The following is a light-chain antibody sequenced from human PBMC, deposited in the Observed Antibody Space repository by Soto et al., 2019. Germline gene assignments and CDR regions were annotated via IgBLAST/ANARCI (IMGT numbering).Light chain of an antibody. CDR2: GAS. CDR3: QQYYDWPPLT. CDR1: QSIMFS. V-gene: IGKV3-15*01. J-gene: IGKJ4*01. Sequence: EIVMTQSPATLSVSPGERATLSCRASQSIMFSLAWYQQKPGQAPRLPISGASTRATGIPARFSGSGSGKELTLTISSRQSEDFAVYYCQQYYDWPPLTFGGGTKVDIK.